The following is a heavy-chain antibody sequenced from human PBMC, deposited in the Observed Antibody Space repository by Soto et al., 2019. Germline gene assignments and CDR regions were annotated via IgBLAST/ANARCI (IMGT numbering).Heavy chain of an antibody. J-gene: IGHJ6*02. D-gene: IGHD3-3*01. CDR3: AKVIDDFSLYYGMDV. V-gene: IGHV3-23*01. CDR2: LSGRGGST. Sequence: GVSLRLSCSACGFSFSSYAMSWVRQDPGKGLAWVSALSGRGGSTSNADSVKGRFTISRDNSKNRLNLQMHSLRAEDTAVYYCAKVIDDFSLYYGMDVWGQGTTVTVSS. CDR1: GFSFSSYA.